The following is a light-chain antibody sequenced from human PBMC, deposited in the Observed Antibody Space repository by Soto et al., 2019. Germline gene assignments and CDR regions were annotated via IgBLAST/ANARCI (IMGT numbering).Light chain of an antibody. J-gene: IGLJ1*01. CDR3: CSYASSSTYV. CDR2: EVT. CDR1: SSDVGSYNL. V-gene: IGLV2-23*02. Sequence: QSVLTQPASVSGSPGQSITISCTGTSSDVGSYNLVSWYQQHPGKAPKLMIYEVTKRPSGVSDRFSGSKSGNTASLTISGLRAEDEADYYCCSYASSSTYVFGTGTKVTVL.